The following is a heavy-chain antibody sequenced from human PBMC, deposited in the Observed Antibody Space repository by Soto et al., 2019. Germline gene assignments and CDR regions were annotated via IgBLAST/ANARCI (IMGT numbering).Heavy chain of an antibody. V-gene: IGHV1-69*08. CDR1: GGPFSSYT. J-gene: IGHJ6*02. D-gene: IGHD6-13*01. CDR2: IIPILGIA. Sequence: QVQLVQSGAEVKKPGSSVKVACKASGGPFSSYTISWVRQAPGQGLEWMGRIIPILGIANYAQKFQGRVTITADKSTSTAYMELSSLRSEDTAGYYCAGEIRYSSSWYYYGMDVWGQGTTVTVSS. CDR3: AGEIRYSSSWYYYGMDV.